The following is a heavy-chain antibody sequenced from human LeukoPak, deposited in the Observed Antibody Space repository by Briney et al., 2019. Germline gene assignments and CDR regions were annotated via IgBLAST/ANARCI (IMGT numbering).Heavy chain of an antibody. Sequence: PGGSLRLSCAASGFTLSSFWMSWVRQAPGKGLDWVANIKIYGSDKNYVDPVKGRFTISRDNAKNSLYLDMSSLRVDDTAVYYCASEQKKTAMVTRDGFDIWGQGTMVTVSS. CDR2: IKIYGSDK. V-gene: IGHV3-7*01. CDR1: GFTLSSFW. CDR3: ASEQKKTAMVTRDGFDI. J-gene: IGHJ3*02. D-gene: IGHD2-2*01.